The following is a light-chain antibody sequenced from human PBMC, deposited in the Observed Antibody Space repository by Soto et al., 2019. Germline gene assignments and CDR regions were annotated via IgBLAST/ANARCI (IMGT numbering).Light chain of an antibody. CDR3: QHYNSDPYT. V-gene: IGKV1-5*03. J-gene: IGKJ2*01. Sequence: DIQMTQSPSTLSASVGDRVTITCRASQTISSWLAWYQQKPGKVPKLLIYKASSLESGVPSRFSGSGSGTEFTLTISSVQPDDFATYYCQHYNSDPYTFGQGTKLEIK. CDR2: KAS. CDR1: QTISSW.